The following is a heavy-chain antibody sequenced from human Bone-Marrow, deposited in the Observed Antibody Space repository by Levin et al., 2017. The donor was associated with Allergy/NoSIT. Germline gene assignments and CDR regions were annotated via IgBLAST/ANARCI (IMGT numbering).Heavy chain of an antibody. V-gene: IGHV1-18*01. CDR2: ISGYNDDT. CDR3: ARDGWRDTIGLDH. Sequence: PTASVKVSCKASGYSFTSFGVSWVRQAPGQGLEWMGWISGYNDDTNYAQKFQGRVTMTIDTSTSTAYMELRSLRSDDTAVYYCARDGWRDTIGLDHWGQGTLVTVSS. D-gene: IGHD6-19*01. CDR1: GYSFTSFG. J-gene: IGHJ4*02.